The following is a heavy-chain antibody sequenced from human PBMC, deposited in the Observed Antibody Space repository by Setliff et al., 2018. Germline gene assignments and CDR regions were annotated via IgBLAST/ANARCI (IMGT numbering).Heavy chain of an antibody. D-gene: IGHD5-18*01. V-gene: IGHV3-49*04. CDR2: IRSKAYGGTT. CDR1: GFTFGDYA. Sequence: PGGSLRLSCTASGFTFGDYAMSWVRQAPGKGLEWVGFIRSKAYGGTTEYAASVKGRFTISRDDSKSIAYLQMNSLKTEDTAVYCCTRAWIQLWFPDYWGQGTLVTVSS. J-gene: IGHJ4*02. CDR3: TRAWIQLWFPDY.